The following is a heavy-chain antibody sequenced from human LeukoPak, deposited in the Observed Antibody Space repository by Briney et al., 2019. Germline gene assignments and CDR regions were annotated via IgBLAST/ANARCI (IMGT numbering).Heavy chain of an antibody. J-gene: IGHJ4*02. D-gene: IGHD3-22*01. CDR1: GYTFIGYY. V-gene: IGHV1-2*06. Sequence: ASVKVSCKASGYTFIGYYMHWVRQAPGQGLEWMGRINPNSGGTNYAQKFQGRVTMTRDTSISTAYMELSRLRSDDTAVYYCARGTALYYYDSSGYGDLNYYFDYWGQGTLVTVSS. CDR2: INPNSGGT. CDR3: ARGTALYYYDSSGYGDLNYYFDY.